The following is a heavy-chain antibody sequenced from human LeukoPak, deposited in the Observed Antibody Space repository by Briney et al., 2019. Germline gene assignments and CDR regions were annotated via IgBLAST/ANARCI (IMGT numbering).Heavy chain of an antibody. CDR3: ARDRRVDYDFWSGNDAFDI. V-gene: IGHV3-21*01. J-gene: IGHJ3*02. CDR2: ISSSSYI. CDR1: GFTFSSYS. Sequence: GGSLRLSCAASGFTFSSYSMNWVRQAPGKGLEWVSSISSSSYIYYADSVKGRFTISRDNAKNSLYLQMNSLRAEDTAVYYCARDRRVDYDFWSGNDAFDIWGQGTMVTVSS. D-gene: IGHD3-3*01.